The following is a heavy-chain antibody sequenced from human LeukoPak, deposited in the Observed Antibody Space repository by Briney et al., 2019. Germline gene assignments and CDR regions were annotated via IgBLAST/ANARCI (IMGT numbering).Heavy chain of an antibody. CDR3: AKDLVSPRRVGSSEKLDY. D-gene: IGHD3-10*01. CDR2: ILSGGNTT. J-gene: IGHJ4*02. Sequence: GGSLRLSCAASGFIFSNYAMNWVRQAPGKGLEWVSSILSGGNTTSYADSVRGRFTISRDNSKNTLYLEMNSLRAEDTAIYYCAKDLVSPRRVGSSEKLDYWGQGTLVTVSS. V-gene: IGHV3-23*01. CDR1: GFIFSNYA.